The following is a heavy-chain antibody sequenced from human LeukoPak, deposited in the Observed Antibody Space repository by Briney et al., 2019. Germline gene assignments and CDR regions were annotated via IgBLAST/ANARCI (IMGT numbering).Heavy chain of an antibody. CDR2: ISYDGSNK. CDR1: GFTFSSYA. J-gene: IGHJ5*02. D-gene: IGHD1-26*01. V-gene: IGHV3-30-3*01. CDR3: AKDEGGWFDP. Sequence: SGGSLRLSCAASGFTFSSYAMHWVRQAPGKGLEWVAVISYDGSNKYYADSVKGRFTISRDNSKNTLYLQMNSLRAEDTAVYYCAKDEGGWFDPWGQGTLVTVSS.